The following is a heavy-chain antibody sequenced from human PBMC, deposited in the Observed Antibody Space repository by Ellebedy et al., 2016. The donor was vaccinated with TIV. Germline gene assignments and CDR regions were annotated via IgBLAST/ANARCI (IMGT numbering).Heavy chain of an antibody. J-gene: IGHJ6*02. Sequence: MPSETLSLTCTVSGGSISSYYWSWIRQPPGKGLEWIGYIYYSGSTNYNPSLKSRVTMSVDTSRNQFSLKLTSMTAADTAVYYCARGAYPYYWYGMDVWGQGTTVTVSS. V-gene: IGHV4-59*12. CDR1: GGSISSYY. CDR3: ARGAYPYYWYGMDV. CDR2: IYYSGST.